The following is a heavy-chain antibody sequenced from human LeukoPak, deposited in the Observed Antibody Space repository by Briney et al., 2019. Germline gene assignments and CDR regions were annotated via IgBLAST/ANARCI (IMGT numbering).Heavy chain of an antibody. D-gene: IGHD3-10*01. V-gene: IGHV3-48*01. CDR1: GFTFSSYS. Sequence: PGGSLRLSCAASGFTFSSYSMNWVRQAPGKGLEWVSYISSSSSTIYYADSVKGRFTISGDNAKNSLYPQMNSLRAEDTAVYYCAKGSVKHYWGQGTLVTVSS. J-gene: IGHJ4*02. CDR3: AKGSVKHY. CDR2: ISSSSSTI.